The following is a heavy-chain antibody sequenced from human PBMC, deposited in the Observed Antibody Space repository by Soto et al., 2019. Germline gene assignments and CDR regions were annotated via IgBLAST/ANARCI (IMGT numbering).Heavy chain of an antibody. CDR2: IYYSGST. D-gene: IGHD4-4*01. J-gene: IGHJ4*02. CDR3: ARAHDYSNFYFDY. CDR1: GGSISSGGYY. V-gene: IGHV4-31*03. Sequence: SETLSLTCTVSGGSISSGGYYWSWIRQHPGKGLEWIGYIYYSGSTYYNPSLKSRVTISVDTSKNQFSLKLSSVTAADTAVYYCARAHDYSNFYFDYWGQGTLVTVSS.